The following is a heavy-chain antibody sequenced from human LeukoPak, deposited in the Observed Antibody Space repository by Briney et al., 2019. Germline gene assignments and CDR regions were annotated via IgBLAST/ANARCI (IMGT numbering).Heavy chain of an antibody. CDR3: AKGGPPHCSGGSCYSASGMDV. CDR1: GFTFDDYA. CDR2: ISWNSGSI. V-gene: IGHV3-9*01. J-gene: IGHJ6*02. D-gene: IGHD2-15*01. Sequence: GGSLRLSCAASGFTFDDYAVHWVRQAPGKGLEWVSGISWNSGSIGYADSVKGRFTISRDNAKNSLYLQMNSLRAEDTALYYCAKGGPPHCSGGSCYSASGMDVWGQGTTVTVSS.